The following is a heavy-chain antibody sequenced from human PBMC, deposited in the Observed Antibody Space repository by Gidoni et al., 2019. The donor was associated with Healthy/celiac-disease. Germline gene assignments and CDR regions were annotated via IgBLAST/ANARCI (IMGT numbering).Heavy chain of an antibody. V-gene: IGHV3-11*06. Sequence: QVQLVESGVGLVNPGGSLRPSCAAPGFTFSDYYMSWIRQAPGTGLVWVSYISSSRSYTNYADSVKGRFTISRDNAKNSLYLQMNSLRAEDTAVYYCARDFLNGPHNFDYWGQGTLVTVSS. D-gene: IGHD2-8*01. CDR1: GFTFSDYY. J-gene: IGHJ4*02. CDR2: ISSSRSYT. CDR3: ARDFLNGPHNFDY.